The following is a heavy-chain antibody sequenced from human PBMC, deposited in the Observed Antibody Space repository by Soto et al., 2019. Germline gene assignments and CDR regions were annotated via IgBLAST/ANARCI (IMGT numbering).Heavy chain of an antibody. CDR2: IYYSGST. Sequence: SETLSLTCTVSGGSISSYYWSWIRQPPGKGLEWIGYIYYSGSTNYNPSLKSRVTISVDTSKNQFSLKLSSVTAADTAVYYCANTEWYSSGRSSSLWFDPWGQGTLVTVSS. D-gene: IGHD6-19*01. CDR3: ANTEWYSSGRSSSLWFDP. V-gene: IGHV4-59*08. CDR1: GGSISSYY. J-gene: IGHJ5*02.